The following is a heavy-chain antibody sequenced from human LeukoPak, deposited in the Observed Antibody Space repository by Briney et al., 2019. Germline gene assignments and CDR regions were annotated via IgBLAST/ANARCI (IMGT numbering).Heavy chain of an antibody. V-gene: IGHV4-61*02. CDR2: IYTSGST. J-gene: IGHJ5*02. CDR3: ARDRGGTIFNWFDP. Sequence: SETLSLTCTVSGGSISSGSYYWSWIRQPAGKGLEWIGRIYTSGSTNYNPSLKSRVTISVDTSKNQFSLKLSSVTAADTAVYYCARDRGGTIFNWFDPWGQGTLVTVSS. CDR1: GGSISSGSYY. D-gene: IGHD1-14*01.